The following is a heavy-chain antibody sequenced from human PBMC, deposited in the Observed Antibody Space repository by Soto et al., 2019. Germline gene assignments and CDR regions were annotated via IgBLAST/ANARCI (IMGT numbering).Heavy chain of an antibody. CDR3: ARLPYGSNYYGVDV. V-gene: IGHV5-10-1*01. CDR1: GDSFTRYL. D-gene: IGHD3-10*01. Sequence: GASLKVCCKGSGDSFTRYLISWVRQMPGKGLEWMGRIDPSDSYTNYSPSFQGHVTISADKSISTAYLQWSSLKASDTAMYYCARLPYGSNYYGVDVWGQGTTVTV. J-gene: IGHJ6*02. CDR2: IDPSDSYT.